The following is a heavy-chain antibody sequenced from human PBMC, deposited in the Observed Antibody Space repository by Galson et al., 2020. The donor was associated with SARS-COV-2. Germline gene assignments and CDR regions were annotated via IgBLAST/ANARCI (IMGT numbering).Heavy chain of an antibody. J-gene: IGHJ6*03. V-gene: IGHV2-70*04. CDR3: ARSVVISPEYSYYMGV. Sequence: SGPTLVKPTQTLILTCSISGFSLDSTGMRVTWLRQAPGKALEWLGRIDWDDDKVYSPSLETRLTISKDTSRNQVLLTMTDMGPTDAGTYYCARSVVISPEYSYYMGVWGTGAAVTVSS. CDR2: IDWDDDK. D-gene: IGHD2-21*01. CDR1: GFSLDSTGMR.